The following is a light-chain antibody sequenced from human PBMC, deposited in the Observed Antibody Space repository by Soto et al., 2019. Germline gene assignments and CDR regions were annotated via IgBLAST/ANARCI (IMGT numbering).Light chain of an antibody. V-gene: IGKV3-20*01. J-gene: IGKJ1*01. CDR3: QQYGYSFWT. Sequence: EIVMTQSPATLSVSPGERATLSCRASQSVSSNYLAWYQQKPGQAPRLLIYSASSRATGIPDRFSGSGSGADYTLTISRLEPEDSAMYYCQQYGYSFWTFGQGTKVDI. CDR2: SAS. CDR1: QSVSSNY.